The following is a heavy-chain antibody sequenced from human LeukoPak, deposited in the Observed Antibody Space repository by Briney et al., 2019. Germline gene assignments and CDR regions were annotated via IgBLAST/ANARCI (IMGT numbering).Heavy chain of an antibody. CDR3: TRHRNWNDVNYYYYMDV. Sequence: GGSLRLSCAASGFTFSDYYMSWIRQAPGKGLEWVSYISSSGSTIYYADSVKGRFTISRDNAKNTLYLQMNSLKTEDTAVYYCTRHRNWNDVNYYYYMDVWGKGTTVTVSS. J-gene: IGHJ6*03. CDR1: GFTFSDYY. D-gene: IGHD1-1*01. V-gene: IGHV3-11*01. CDR2: ISSSGSTI.